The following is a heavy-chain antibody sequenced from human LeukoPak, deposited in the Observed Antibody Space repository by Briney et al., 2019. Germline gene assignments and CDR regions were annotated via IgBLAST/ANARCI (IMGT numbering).Heavy chain of an antibody. V-gene: IGHV4-38-2*02. CDR1: GYSISSGYY. CDR3: ASPRGNDSGVNYTWYSHH. D-gene: IGHD3-22*01. CDR2: SGST. Sequence: SETLSLTCTVSGYSISSGYYWGWIRQPPGKGLEWIGSGSTYYNPSLKSRVTISVDTSKNQFSLKLSSVTAADTAVYFCASPRGNDSGVNYTWYSHHWGQGILVTSPQ. J-gene: IGHJ1*01.